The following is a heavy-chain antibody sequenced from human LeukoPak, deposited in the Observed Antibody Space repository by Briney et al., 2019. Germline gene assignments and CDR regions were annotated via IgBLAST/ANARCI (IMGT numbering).Heavy chain of an antibody. CDR2: INPSGGAP. Sequence: ASVKVSCKASGGTFSSYAISWVRQAPGQGLEWMGMINPSGGAPSYAQKFQDGVTMTRDTSTSTVYMEVSSLRSEDTAVYYCARKVYASNDYYYEYYLDYWGQGTLVTASS. CDR1: GGTFSSYA. CDR3: ARKVYASNDYYYEYYLDY. V-gene: IGHV1-46*01. D-gene: IGHD3-22*01. J-gene: IGHJ4*02.